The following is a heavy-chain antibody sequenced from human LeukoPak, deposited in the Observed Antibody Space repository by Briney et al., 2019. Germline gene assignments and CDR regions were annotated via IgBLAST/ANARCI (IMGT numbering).Heavy chain of an antibody. CDR3: AGDPDGGNGDD. D-gene: IGHD4-23*01. CDR2: IKSDASST. V-gene: IGHV3-74*01. CDR1: GFTFSSYW. Sequence: GGSLRLSCVASGFTFSSYWMHWVRQAPGKGLVWVSRIKSDASSTSYAGSVKGRFTISRDNAKNTLYLQMNSMRADDTAVYYCAGDPDGGNGDDWGEGTLVTVSS. J-gene: IGHJ4*02.